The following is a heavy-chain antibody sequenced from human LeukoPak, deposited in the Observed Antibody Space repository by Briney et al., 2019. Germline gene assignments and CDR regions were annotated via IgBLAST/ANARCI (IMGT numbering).Heavy chain of an antibody. CDR3: ATTSYDILGYHDY. Sequence: QPGGSLRLSCAASGFTFSSYAMSWVRQAPGKGLEWVSAISCSGGSTYYADSVKGRFTISRDNSKNTLYLQMNSLRAEDTAVYYCATTSYDILGYHDYWGQGTLVTVSS. CDR1: GFTFSSYA. D-gene: IGHD3-9*01. CDR2: ISCSGGST. J-gene: IGHJ4*02. V-gene: IGHV3-23*01.